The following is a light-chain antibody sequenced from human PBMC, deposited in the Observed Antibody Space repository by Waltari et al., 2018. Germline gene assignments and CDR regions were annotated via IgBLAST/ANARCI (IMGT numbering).Light chain of an antibody. CDR2: GAS. J-gene: IGKJ1*01. V-gene: IGKV1-12*01. Sequence: DIQMTQSPSSVSASVGDRVTITCRASQGISTWLAWYQQKPGKAPTVLIYGASTLLTGVPSRFSGSGSGTEFTLTISGLQPEDFATYFCQQGNSFPPTFGQGTRVEV. CDR1: QGISTW. CDR3: QQGNSFPPT.